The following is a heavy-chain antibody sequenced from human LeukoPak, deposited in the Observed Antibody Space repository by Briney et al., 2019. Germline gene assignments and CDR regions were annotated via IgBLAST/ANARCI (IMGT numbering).Heavy chain of an antibody. D-gene: IGHD6-6*01. CDR1: GYTFTSYY. CDR2: INPSGGST. CDR3: ARDPGWGSSVSPGDWYFDL. J-gene: IGHJ2*01. Sequence: ASVKVSCKASGYTFTSYYMHWVRQAPGQGLEWMGIINPSGGSTSYAQKFQGRVTMTRDTSTSTVYMELSSLRSEDTAVYYCARDPGWGSSVSPGDWYFDLWGRGTLVTVSS. V-gene: IGHV1-46*01.